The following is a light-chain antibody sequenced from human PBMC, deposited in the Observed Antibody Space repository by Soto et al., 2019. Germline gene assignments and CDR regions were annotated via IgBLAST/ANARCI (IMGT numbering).Light chain of an antibody. CDR3: QQVNNYPLT. CDR2: DAS. J-gene: IGKJ4*01. Sequence: DIQLTQSPSFLSASVGDRVTITCRASQGISTFLAWYQQHPGTAPKRLIYDASNLQSGVPSRFSCSGSGTEFTLTISSLQPEDFATYYCQQVNNYPLTLGGGTKVDIK. V-gene: IGKV1-9*01. CDR1: QGISTF.